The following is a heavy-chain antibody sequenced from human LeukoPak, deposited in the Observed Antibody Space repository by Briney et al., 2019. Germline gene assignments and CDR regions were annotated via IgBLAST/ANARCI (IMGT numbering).Heavy chain of an antibody. D-gene: IGHD3-22*01. CDR3: ARGTYDYDSSGLNRLNAFDI. J-gene: IGHJ3*02. V-gene: IGHV5-51*01. CDR2: IYPGDSDT. CDR1: GYSFTSYW. Sequence: GESLKISCKGSGYSFTSYWIGWLRQMPGKGLEWMGMIYPGDSDTRYSPSFQGQVTISADKSISTAYLQWSSLKALDTAVYYCARGTYDYDSSGLNRLNAFDIWGQGTMVTVSS.